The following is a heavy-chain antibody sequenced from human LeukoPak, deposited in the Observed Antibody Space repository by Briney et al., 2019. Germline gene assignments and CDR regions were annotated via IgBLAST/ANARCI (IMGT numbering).Heavy chain of an antibody. Sequence: PGGSLRLSCAASGFTFSSYSMNWVRQAPGKGLEWVSSISSSSSYIYYADSVKGRFTISRDNAKNSLYLQMNSLRAEDTAVYYCARDPPFIIGTTFFDYWGQGTLVTVSS. D-gene: IGHD1-20*01. CDR2: ISSSSSYI. CDR3: ARDPPFIIGTTFFDY. V-gene: IGHV3-21*01. J-gene: IGHJ4*02. CDR1: GFTFSSYS.